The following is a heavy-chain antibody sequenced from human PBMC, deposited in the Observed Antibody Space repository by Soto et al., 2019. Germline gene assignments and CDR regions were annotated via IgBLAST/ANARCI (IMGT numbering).Heavy chain of an antibody. Sequence: GGSLRLSCAASVFTFSSYLMHWVRQAPGKGLVWVSRINSDGSSTSYADSVKGRFTISRDNAKNTLYLQMNSLRAEDTAVYYCARDSLGIAVAGTGTWFDPWGQGTLVTVSS. CDR2: INSDGSST. D-gene: IGHD6-19*01. J-gene: IGHJ5*02. CDR1: VFTFSSYL. CDR3: ARDSLGIAVAGTGTWFDP. V-gene: IGHV3-74*01.